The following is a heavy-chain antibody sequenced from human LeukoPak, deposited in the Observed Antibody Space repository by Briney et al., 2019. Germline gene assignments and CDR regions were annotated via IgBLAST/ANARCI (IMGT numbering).Heavy chain of an antibody. CDR2: ICGSGGCT. V-gene: IGHV3-23*01. CDR3: AKTTVGYSSGRYPGWPADC. J-gene: IGHJ4*02. CDR1: GFTFNTYA. D-gene: IGHD6-19*01. Sequence: PGGSLRLSCAASGFTFNTYAIYWVRQAPGKGLEWVSGICGSGGCTYYADSVKGRFTISRDNSENTVYLQMNSLTADDTAVYYCAKTTVGYSSGRYPGWPADCRGQGTLVTVSS.